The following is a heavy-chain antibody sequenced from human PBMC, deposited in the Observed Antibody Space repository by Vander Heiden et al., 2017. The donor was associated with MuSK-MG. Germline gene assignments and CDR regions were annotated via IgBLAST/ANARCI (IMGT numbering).Heavy chain of an antibody. CDR3: ATVDSDAVDI. Sequence: QVQLVQSGAEVKKPGASVKVSCKAFGYTFTGYSVHWVRQAPGQGREWMGWINPNSGGANDAQKVQGRVTMTRDTSISTAYMELSRLRADDTAVYYCATVDSDAVDIWGQGTMVTGSS. CDR1: GYTFTGYS. V-gene: IGHV1-2*02. CDR2: INPNSGGA. J-gene: IGHJ3*02.